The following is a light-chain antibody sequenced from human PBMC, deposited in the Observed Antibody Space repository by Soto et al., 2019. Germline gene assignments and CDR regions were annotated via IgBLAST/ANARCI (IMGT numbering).Light chain of an antibody. CDR3: SSYTTTIVI. V-gene: IGLV2-14*01. Sequence: QSALTQPASVSGSPGQSITISCTGTSSDVGGCEFVSWYQQRPGKAPKLVIYDVTYRPSGVSDRFSGSKSGNTASLTISGLQAEDEADYYCSSYTTTIVIFGGGTKLTVL. CDR1: SSDVGGCEF. J-gene: IGLJ2*01. CDR2: DVT.